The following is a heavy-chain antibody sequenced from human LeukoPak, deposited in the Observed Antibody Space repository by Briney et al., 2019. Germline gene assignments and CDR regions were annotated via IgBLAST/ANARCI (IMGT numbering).Heavy chain of an antibody. CDR1: GFTFSSYS. CDR3: ARDWDYYDSSGYYSSFDY. J-gene: IGHJ4*02. V-gene: IGHV3-21*01. Sequence: GGSLRLSCAASGFTFSSYSMNWVRQAPGKGLEWVSSISSSSSYIYYADSVKGRFTISRDNAKNSLYLQMNSLRAEDTAVYYCARDWDYYDSSGYYSSFDYWGQGTLVTVSS. CDR2: ISSSSSYI. D-gene: IGHD3-22*01.